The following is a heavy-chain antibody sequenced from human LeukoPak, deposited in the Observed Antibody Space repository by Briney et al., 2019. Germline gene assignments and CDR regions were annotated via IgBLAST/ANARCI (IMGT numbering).Heavy chain of an antibody. CDR3: ARGPRMYSSSSGSDY. CDR2: INPGGDNT. Sequence: ASVKVSCKASGYTFTNYYIHWVRQAPGQGLEWMGLINPGGDNTDYAQNFQGRVTMTRDTSTSTAYMELSSLRSEDTAVYYCARGPRMYSSSSGSDYWGQGTLVTVSS. D-gene: IGHD6-6*01. CDR1: GYTFTNYY. J-gene: IGHJ4*02. V-gene: IGHV1-46*01.